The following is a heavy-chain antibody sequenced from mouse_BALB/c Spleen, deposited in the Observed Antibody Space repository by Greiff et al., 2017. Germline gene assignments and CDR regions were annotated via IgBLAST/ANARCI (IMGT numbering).Heavy chain of an antibody. J-gene: IGHJ2*01. CDR2: IRNKANGYTT. V-gene: IGHV7-3*02. Sequence: EVKVVESGGGLVQPGGSLRLSCATSGFTFTDYYMSWVRQPPGKALEWLGFIRNKANGYTTEYSASVKGRFTISRDNARNILYLQMSSLRSEDTAMYYCEGGFDYWGQGTTLTVSS. CDR1: GFTFTDYY. CDR3: EGGFDY.